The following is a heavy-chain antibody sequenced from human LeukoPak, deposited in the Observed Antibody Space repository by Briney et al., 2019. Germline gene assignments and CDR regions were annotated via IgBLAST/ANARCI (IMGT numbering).Heavy chain of an antibody. D-gene: IGHD1-20*01. CDR1: GYTFTGYY. CDR2: INPNSGGT. J-gene: IGHJ5*02. V-gene: IGHV1-2*06. CDR3: ARVIGYNWNDVGWFDP. Sequence: ASVKVSCKASGYTFTGYYMHWVRQAPGQGLEWMGRINPNSGGTNYAQKFQGRVTMTRDTSISTAYMELSRLRSDDTAVYYCARVIGYNWNDVGWFDPWGQGTLVTVSS.